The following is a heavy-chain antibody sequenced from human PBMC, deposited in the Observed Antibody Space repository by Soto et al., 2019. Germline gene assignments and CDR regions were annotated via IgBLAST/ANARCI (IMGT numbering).Heavy chain of an antibody. CDR3: ARGCDLYDCSGYYFN. D-gene: IGHD3-22*01. CDR2: ISSSGSTI. J-gene: IGHJ4*02. Sequence: PGGSLRLSCAASGFTFSDNYMSWIRQAPGKGLEWVSYISSSGSTIYYADSVKGPFTISRDNPKNSLYLQMNSLRAEDTAVYYCARGCDLYDCSGYYFNWGQGTLVTVSS. V-gene: IGHV3-11*01. CDR1: GFTFSDNY.